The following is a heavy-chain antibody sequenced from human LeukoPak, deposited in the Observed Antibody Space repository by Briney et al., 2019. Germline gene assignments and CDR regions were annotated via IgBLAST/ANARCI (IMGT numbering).Heavy chain of an antibody. J-gene: IGHJ6*02. V-gene: IGHV3-30-3*01. D-gene: IGHD2-2*01. CDR1: GFTFSSYA. CDR2: ISYDGSNK. Sequence: PGGSLRLSCAASGFTFSSYAMHWVRQAPGKGLEWVAVISYDGSNKYYADSVKGRFTISRDNSKNTLYLQMNSLRAEDTAVYYCAREGYCSSTSCYENYYYGMDVWGQGTTVTVSS. CDR3: AREGYCSSTSCYENYYYGMDV.